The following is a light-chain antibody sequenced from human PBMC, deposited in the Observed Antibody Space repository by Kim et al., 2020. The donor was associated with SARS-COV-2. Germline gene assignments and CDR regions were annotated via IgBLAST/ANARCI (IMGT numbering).Light chain of an antibody. CDR1: KLGDKY. Sequence: SYELTQPHSVSVSPGHTASITFSGDKLGDKYACWYQQKPGQSPVLVIYQDSKRPSGIPERFSGSNSGNTATLTISGTQAMDEADYYCQAWDSSTSVVFGGGTQLTVL. CDR3: QAWDSSTSVV. CDR2: QDS. J-gene: IGLJ2*01. V-gene: IGLV3-1*01.